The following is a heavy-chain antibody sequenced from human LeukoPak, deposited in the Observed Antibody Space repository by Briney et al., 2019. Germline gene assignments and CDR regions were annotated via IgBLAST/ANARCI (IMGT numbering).Heavy chain of an antibody. Sequence: QPGRSLRLSCAASGFTFSSYAMHWVRQAPGKGLEWVAVISYDGSNKYYADSAKGRFTISRDNSKNTLYLQMNSLRAEDTAVYYCARDYYDSSGPVPGAFDIWGQGTMVTVSS. J-gene: IGHJ3*02. D-gene: IGHD3-22*01. CDR2: ISYDGSNK. CDR1: GFTFSSYA. V-gene: IGHV3-30-3*01. CDR3: ARDYYDSSGPVPGAFDI.